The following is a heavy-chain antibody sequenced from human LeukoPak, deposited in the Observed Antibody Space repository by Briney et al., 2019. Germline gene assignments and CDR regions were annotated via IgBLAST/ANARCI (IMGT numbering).Heavy chain of an antibody. CDR1: GGTFSSYA. D-gene: IGHD3-3*01. J-gene: IGHJ4*02. V-gene: IGHV1-69*04. CDR2: IIPILGIA. CDR3: ARATSITRCYFDY. Sequence: GASVKVSCKASGGTFSSYAISWVRQAPGQGLEWMGRIIPILGIANYAQKFQGRVTITADKSTSTAYMELSSLRSEDTAVYYCARATSITRCYFDYWGQGTLVTVSS.